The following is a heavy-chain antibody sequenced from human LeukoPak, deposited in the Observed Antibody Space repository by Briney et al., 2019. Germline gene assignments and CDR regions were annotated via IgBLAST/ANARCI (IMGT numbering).Heavy chain of an antibody. CDR2: IWYDGSKN. CDR1: GFTFSNYG. V-gene: IGHV3-33*01. CDR3: ARGDYGYFYGMYV. Sequence: PGRSLGLSCAASGFTFSNYGMHWVRQAPGKGLEWVAVIWYDGSKNYYADSVKGRFTISRDNSKNTLYLQMNSLRVEDTAVYYCARGDYGYFYGMYVWGQGTTVTVSS. J-gene: IGHJ6*02.